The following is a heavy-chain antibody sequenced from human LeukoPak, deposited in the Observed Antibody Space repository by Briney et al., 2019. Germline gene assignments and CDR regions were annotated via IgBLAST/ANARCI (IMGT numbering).Heavy chain of an antibody. CDR2: ISWNSGSI. V-gene: IGHV3-9*01. CDR1: GFTFDDYA. Sequence: PGGSLRLSCAASGFTFDDYAMHWVRQAPGKGLEWVSGISWNSGSIGYADSVKGRFTISRDNAKNSLYLQMNSLRAEDTALYYCAKDIRITTPSNAFDIWGQGTMVTVSS. CDR3: AKDIRITTPSNAFDI. J-gene: IGHJ3*02. D-gene: IGHD3-3*01.